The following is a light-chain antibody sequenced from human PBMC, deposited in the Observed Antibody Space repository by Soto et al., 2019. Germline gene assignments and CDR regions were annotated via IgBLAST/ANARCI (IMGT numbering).Light chain of an antibody. V-gene: IGLV1-44*01. Sequence: QSVLTQPPSASGTPGQRVTISCSGSSSNIGSNTVNWYQQLPGTAPKLLIYSNNQRPSGVPDRFSGFKSGTSASLAISGLQSEDEADYYCAAWDDSLKVVFGGGTKLTVL. CDR2: SNN. CDR3: AAWDDSLKVV. CDR1: SSNIGSNT. J-gene: IGLJ2*01.